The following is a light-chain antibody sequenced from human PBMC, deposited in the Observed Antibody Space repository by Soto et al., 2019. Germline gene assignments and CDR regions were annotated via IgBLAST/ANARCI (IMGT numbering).Light chain of an antibody. CDR3: QESYSTPLA. CDR1: QGISSW. J-gene: IGKJ4*01. V-gene: IGKV1-12*01. Sequence: DIQMTQSPSSVSASVGDRVTITCRASQGISSWLAWYQQKPGKAPKLLIYDASSLQSGVPSRFSGSGSGTDFTLTISNLQPGDSALYFCQESYSTPLAFGGGTRVEIK. CDR2: DAS.